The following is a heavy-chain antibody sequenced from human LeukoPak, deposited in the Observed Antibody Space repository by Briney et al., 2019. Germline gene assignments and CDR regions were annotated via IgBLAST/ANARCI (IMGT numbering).Heavy chain of an antibody. CDR3: ARRRDDSSGYYWYFDY. CDR1: GGSISSSTHY. V-gene: IGHV4-39*01. J-gene: IGHJ4*02. Sequence: SETLSLTCTVSGGSISSSTHYWGWIRQPLGKGLEWIGSIYYSGSTYYNPSLKSRVTISVDTSKKQFSLKLSSVTAADTAVYYCARRRDDSSGYYWYFDYWGQGTLVTVSS. D-gene: IGHD3-22*01. CDR2: IYYSGST.